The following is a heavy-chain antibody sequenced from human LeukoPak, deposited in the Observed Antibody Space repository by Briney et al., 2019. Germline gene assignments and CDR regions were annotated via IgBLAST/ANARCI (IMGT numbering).Heavy chain of an antibody. CDR3: AKDQGDLLTGYYSYHYYYMDV. D-gene: IGHD3-9*01. CDR2: LRGCGGRT. CDR1: GFTFSNFA. J-gene: IGHJ6*03. Sequence: PGGSLTLSCAASGFTFSNFAMRWLRQAPGRGLEEVSSLRGCGGRTYYADSVTGRFTISRDNSKITLFLQMNSLRAEDTAVYYCAKDQGDLLTGYYSYHYYYMDVWGKGTTVTVSS. V-gene: IGHV3-23*01.